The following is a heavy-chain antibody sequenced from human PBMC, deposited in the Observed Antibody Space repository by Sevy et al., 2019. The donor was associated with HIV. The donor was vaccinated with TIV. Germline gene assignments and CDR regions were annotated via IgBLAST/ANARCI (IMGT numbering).Heavy chain of an antibody. J-gene: IGHJ6*02. CDR1: GFSLTYFA. CDR2: ISYDGGNK. D-gene: IGHD2-2*01. CDR3: ARGDDCTSTSCYSWDKIYHQYGLDV. Sequence: GGSLRLSCAASGFSLTYFALHWVRQAPAKGMEWVAVISYDGGNKYYADSVKGRFTISRDNSKNTLFLQMNNLRAEDTAIYYCARGDDCTSTSCYSWDKIYHQYGLDVWGQGTTVTVSS. V-gene: IGHV3-30-3*01.